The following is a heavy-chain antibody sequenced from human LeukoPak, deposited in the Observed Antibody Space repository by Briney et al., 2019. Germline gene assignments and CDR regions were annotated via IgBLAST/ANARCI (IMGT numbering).Heavy chain of an antibody. Sequence: PGGSLRLSCAASGFSLSNSWMNWVRQAPGKGLEWVANIKQDGSEKNYVDSVKGRFSISRDNAKNSLILQMNSLRDEDTAVYYCARGVWAPFDFWGQGTLVSVS. CDR3: ARGVWAPFDF. V-gene: IGHV3-7*01. CDR2: IKQDGSEK. CDR1: GFSLSNSW. D-gene: IGHD7-27*01. J-gene: IGHJ4*02.